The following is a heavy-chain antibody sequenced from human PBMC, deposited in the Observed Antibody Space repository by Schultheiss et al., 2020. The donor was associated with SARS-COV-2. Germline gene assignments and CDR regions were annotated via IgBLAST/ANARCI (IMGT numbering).Heavy chain of an antibody. J-gene: IGHJ4*02. D-gene: IGHD2/OR15-2a*01. V-gene: IGHV3-23*01. CDR2: ISGSGGST. CDR1: GFTFSSYA. Sequence: GGSLRLSCAASGFTFSSYAMSWVRQAPGKGLEWVSAISGSGGSTYYADSVKGRFTISRDNAKNSLYLQMNSLRAEDTAVYYCARDVRSEYYFDYWGQGTLVTVSS. CDR3: ARDVRSEYYFDY.